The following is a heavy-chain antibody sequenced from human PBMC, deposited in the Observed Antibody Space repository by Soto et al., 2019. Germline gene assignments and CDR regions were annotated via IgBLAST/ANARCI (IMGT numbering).Heavy chain of an antibody. CDR2: IYYSGST. J-gene: IGHJ3*02. D-gene: IGHD2-15*01. CDR1: GGSISSSSYY. Sequence: QLQLQESGPGLVKPSETLSLTCTVSGGSISSSSYYWGWIRQPPGKGLEWIGSIYYSGSTYYNPSLKSRVTISVDTSKNQFSLKLSSVTAPDTAVYYCASGRYCSGGSCYPPTHDAFDIWGQGTMVTVSS. CDR3: ASGRYCSGGSCYPPTHDAFDI. V-gene: IGHV4-39*01.